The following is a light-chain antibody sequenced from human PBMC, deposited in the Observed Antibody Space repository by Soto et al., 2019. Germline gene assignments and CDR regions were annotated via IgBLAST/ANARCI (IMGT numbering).Light chain of an antibody. Sequence: QSALTQPASVSGSPGQSITISCTGTSSDIGSVNYVSWYQQHPGKAPKVMIYEVSNRPSGVSHRFSGSKSGNTASLTISGLQDEDEADYYCSSYTVNRDTLYVFGTGTKVTVL. V-gene: IGLV2-14*01. J-gene: IGLJ1*01. CDR2: EVS. CDR1: SSDIGSVNY. CDR3: SSYTVNRDTLYV.